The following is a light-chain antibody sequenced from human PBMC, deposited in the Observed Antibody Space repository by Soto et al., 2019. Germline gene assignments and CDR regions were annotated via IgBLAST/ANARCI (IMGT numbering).Light chain of an antibody. CDR3: QQRNSYPIT. Sequence: DLQLTQSPSLLSASVGDRVTITCRARQGIGSSLAWYHQKAGKAPKLLIHTASTLQSGVPSRFSGSGSGTEFTLTITSLQPEDFATYYCQQRNSYPITFGQGTRLEIK. J-gene: IGKJ5*01. V-gene: IGKV1-9*01. CDR1: QGIGSS. CDR2: TAS.